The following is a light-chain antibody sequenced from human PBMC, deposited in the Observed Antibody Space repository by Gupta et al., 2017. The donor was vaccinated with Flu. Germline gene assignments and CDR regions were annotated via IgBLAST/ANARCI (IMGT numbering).Light chain of an antibody. J-gene: IGLJ1*01. CDR2: SKS. CDR3: AAWDDSLTCV. CDR1: SSNIGSNS. V-gene: IGLV1-44*01. Sequence: QRVTITCVGSSSNIGSNSVSWYQQLPGTAPKLLSYSKSQRPSGVPDRFSGSKSGTSAFLVISGLQSEDEGDYDCAAWDDSLTCVFGTGTKVTVL.